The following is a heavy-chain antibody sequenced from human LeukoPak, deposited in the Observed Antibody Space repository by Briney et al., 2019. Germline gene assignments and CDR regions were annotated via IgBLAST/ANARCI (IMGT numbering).Heavy chain of an antibody. Sequence: SVKVSCKASGGTFSSYAISWVRQAPGQGPEWMGGIIPIFGTANYAQKFQGRVTITADESTSTAYMGLSSLRSEDTAVYYCARDLGVVGATTYPWGQGTLVTVSS. CDR3: ARDLGVVGATTYP. J-gene: IGHJ5*02. CDR2: IIPIFGTA. V-gene: IGHV1-69*13. D-gene: IGHD1-26*01. CDR1: GGTFSSYA.